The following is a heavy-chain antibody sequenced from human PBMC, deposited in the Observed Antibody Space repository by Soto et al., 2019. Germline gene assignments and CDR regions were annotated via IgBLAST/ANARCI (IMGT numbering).Heavy chain of an antibody. CDR2: IKSKTDGGTT. CDR3: TTDSIQLWYN. V-gene: IGHV3-15*01. CDR1: GFTFSNGW. J-gene: IGHJ4*02. D-gene: IGHD5-18*01. Sequence: EVELVESGGGLVKPGGSLRLSCAASGFTFSNGWMSWVRQAPGKGLEWVGCIKSKTDGGTTDYAAPVKGRFTISRDDSKNTLYLQMNSLKTEDTAVYYCTTDSIQLWYNWGQGTLVTVSS.